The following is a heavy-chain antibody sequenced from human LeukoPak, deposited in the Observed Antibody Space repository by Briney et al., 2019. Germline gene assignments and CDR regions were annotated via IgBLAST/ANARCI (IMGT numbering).Heavy chain of an antibody. CDR1: GFPFSSYA. D-gene: IGHD6-19*01. Sequence: GGSLRLSCVVSGFPFSSYAMSWVRQAPGKGLEWVSAISGSGGSTYYADSVKGRFTISRDNSKNTLYLQMNSLRAEDTAVYYCAKGSGYSSGKGYFQHWGQGTLVTVSS. CDR3: AKGSGYSSGKGYFQH. V-gene: IGHV3-23*01. J-gene: IGHJ1*01. CDR2: ISGSGGST.